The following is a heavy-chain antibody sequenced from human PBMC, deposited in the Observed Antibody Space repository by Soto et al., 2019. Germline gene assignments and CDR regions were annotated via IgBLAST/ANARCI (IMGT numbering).Heavy chain of an antibody. Sequence: GGSLRLSCAASGFTFSSHAMGWLRQAPGTGPEWVAFVDGSGGDTSYADSVKGRFIISRDNSDNSLFLHMNSLRAEDTGRYFCAKEIFAAAYAATSAFDLWGQGTLVTV. J-gene: IGHJ4*02. D-gene: IGHD2-8*01. CDR1: GFTFSSHA. CDR3: AKEIFAAAYAATSAFDL. CDR2: VDGSGGDT. V-gene: IGHV3-23*01.